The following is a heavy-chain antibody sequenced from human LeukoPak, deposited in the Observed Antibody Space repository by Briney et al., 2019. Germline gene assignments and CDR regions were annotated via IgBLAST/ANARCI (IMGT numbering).Heavy chain of an antibody. CDR2: INHSGST. D-gene: IGHD3-22*01. J-gene: IGHJ6*02. Sequence: PSETLSLTCAVYGGSFSGYYWSWIRQPPGKGLEWIGEINHSGSTNYNPSLKSRVTISVDTSKNQFSLKLSSVTAADTAVYYCARGYYDSSGYIPPYYYGMTSGAKGPRSPSP. CDR1: GGSFSGYY. CDR3: ARGYYDSSGYIPPYYYGMTS. V-gene: IGHV4-34*01.